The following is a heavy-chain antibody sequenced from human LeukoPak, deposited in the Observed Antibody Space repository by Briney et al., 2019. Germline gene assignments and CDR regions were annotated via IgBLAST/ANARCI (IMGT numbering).Heavy chain of an antibody. D-gene: IGHD1-26*01. CDR3: AKDSRGSDVRAFDY. J-gene: IGHJ4*02. CDR2: ISYDGINK. Sequence: GGSPRHSRAASGFTFSSYAMHWVRQAPGKGLERVAVISYDGINKYYADSVKGRFTISRDNSKNTLYLQMNSLSADDTAVYYCAKDSRGSDVRAFDYWGQGILVTVSS. V-gene: IGHV3-30-3*01. CDR1: GFTFSSYA.